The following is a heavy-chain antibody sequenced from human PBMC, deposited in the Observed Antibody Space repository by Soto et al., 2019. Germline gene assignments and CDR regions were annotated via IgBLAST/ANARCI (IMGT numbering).Heavy chain of an antibody. J-gene: IGHJ5*01. Sequence: QVQLQQWGAGLLKPSETLSLTCAVYGGSFSGYYWSWIRQPPGKGLVWIGVINVSGSTNYNPSLNWRVTLSVDTSKNQFSLKLSFVSASATAVYYVTGGFFRDLEYCSSTSGYAGYNWFDSWGKGTLVTVS. CDR3: TGGFFRDLEYCSSTSGYAGYNWFDS. CDR1: GGSFSGYY. D-gene: IGHD2-2*01. CDR2: INVSGST. V-gene: IGHV4-34*01.